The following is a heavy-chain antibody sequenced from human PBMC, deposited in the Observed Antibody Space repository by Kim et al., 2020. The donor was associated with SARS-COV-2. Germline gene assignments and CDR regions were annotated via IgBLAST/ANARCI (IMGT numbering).Heavy chain of an antibody. J-gene: IGHJ6*02. D-gene: IGHD2-2*01. V-gene: IGHV3-9*01. CDR3: AKEGYCSSTSCPYGARGMDV. Sequence: RFTISRDNAKNSLYLQMNSLRAEDTALYYCAKEGYCSSTSCPYGARGMDVWGQGTTVTVSS.